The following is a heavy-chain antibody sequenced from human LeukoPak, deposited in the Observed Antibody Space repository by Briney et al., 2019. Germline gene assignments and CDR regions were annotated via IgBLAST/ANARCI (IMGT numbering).Heavy chain of an antibody. CDR2: IWFDGSNK. D-gene: IGHD3-22*01. V-gene: IGHV3-33*06. Sequence: GGSLRLSCAASGFTFSSYGMHWVRQAPGKGLEWVAVIWFDGSNKYYADSVKGRFTISRDNSKNTLYLQMNSLRAEDTAVYSCAKSSSYYDSSGEFDYWGQGTLVTVSS. CDR3: AKSSSYYDSSGEFDY. CDR1: GFTFSSYG. J-gene: IGHJ4*02.